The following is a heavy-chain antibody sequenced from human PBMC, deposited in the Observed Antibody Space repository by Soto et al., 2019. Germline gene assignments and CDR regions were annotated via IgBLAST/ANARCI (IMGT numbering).Heavy chain of an antibody. CDR2: INSDGSST. Sequence: GGSMRLSCAASGFTFSSYWMHWVRQAPGKGLVWVSRINSDGSSTSYADSVKGRFTISRDNAKNTLYLQMNSLRAEDTAVYYFARDPLGRGDENYYYYYGMDAWGQGTTVTV. CDR1: GFTFSSYW. V-gene: IGHV3-74*01. D-gene: IGHD2-15*01. J-gene: IGHJ6*02. CDR3: ARDPLGRGDENYYYYYGMDA.